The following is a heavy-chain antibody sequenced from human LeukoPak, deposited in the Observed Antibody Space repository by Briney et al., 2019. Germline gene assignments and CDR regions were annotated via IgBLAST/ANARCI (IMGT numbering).Heavy chain of an antibody. D-gene: IGHD3-22*01. Sequence: PGGSLRLSWAASGFTFSSYAMHWVRRAPGKGLEWVAVISYDGSNKYYADSVKGRFTISRDDSKNTVYLQMNSLRAEDTAVYYCARSSSAYYYEFDYWGQGTLVTVSS. CDR3: ARSSSAYYYEFDY. CDR1: GFTFSSYA. CDR2: ISYDGSNK. J-gene: IGHJ4*02. V-gene: IGHV3-30*14.